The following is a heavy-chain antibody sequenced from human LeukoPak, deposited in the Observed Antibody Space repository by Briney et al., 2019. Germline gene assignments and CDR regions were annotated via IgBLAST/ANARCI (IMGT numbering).Heavy chain of an antibody. J-gene: IGHJ4*02. CDR2: ISSSSSYI. Sequence: GGSLRLSCAASGFTFSSYSMNWVRQAPGKGLEWVSSISSSSSYIYYADSVKGRFTISKDNAKNSLYLQMNSLRAEDTAVYYCARVLDYDSSGTGYWGQGTLVTVSS. CDR1: GFTFSSYS. D-gene: IGHD3-22*01. V-gene: IGHV3-21*01. CDR3: ARVLDYDSSGTGY.